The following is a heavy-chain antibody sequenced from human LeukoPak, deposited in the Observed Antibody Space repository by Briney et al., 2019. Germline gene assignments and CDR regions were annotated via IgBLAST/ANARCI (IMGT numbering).Heavy chain of an antibody. D-gene: IGHD2-2*01. CDR1: GSTFSSYA. V-gene: IGHV1-69*13. Sequence: GASVKVSCKASGSTFSSYAISWVRQAPGQGLEWMGGIIPIFGTANYAQKFQGRVTITADESTSTAYMELSSLRSEDTAVYYCARTPSLGVPAAPNYYYYYMDVWGKGTTVTVSS. CDR3: ARTPSLGVPAAPNYYYYYMDV. J-gene: IGHJ6*03. CDR2: IIPIFGTA.